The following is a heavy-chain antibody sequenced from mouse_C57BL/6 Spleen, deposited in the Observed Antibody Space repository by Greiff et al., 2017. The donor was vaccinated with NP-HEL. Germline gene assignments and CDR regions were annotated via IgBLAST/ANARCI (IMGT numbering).Heavy chain of an antibody. D-gene: IGHD2-3*01. CDR2: IDPSDSET. Sequence: VQLQQPGAELVRPGSSVKLSCKASGYTFTSYWMHWVKQRPIQGLEWIGNIDPSDSETHYNQKFKDKATLTVDKSSSTAYMQLSSLTSEDSAVYYCARSGGYSPYAMDYWGQGTSVTVSS. J-gene: IGHJ4*01. V-gene: IGHV1-52*01. CDR3: ARSGGYSPYAMDY. CDR1: GYTFTSYW.